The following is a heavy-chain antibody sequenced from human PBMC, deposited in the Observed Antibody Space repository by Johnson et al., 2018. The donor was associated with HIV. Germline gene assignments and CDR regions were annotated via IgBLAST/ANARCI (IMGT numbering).Heavy chain of an antibody. Sequence: QVQLVESGGGVVQPGGSLRLSCAASGFTFSSYGMHWVRQAPGKGLEWVAVTSYDGSNKYYADSVKGRFTISRDNSKTTLYLQMNSLRAEDTAGYYCARGKTGYDAFDIWGQGTMVTVSS. D-gene: IGHD3-9*01. CDR3: ARGKTGYDAFDI. J-gene: IGHJ3*02. V-gene: IGHV3-33*05. CDR2: TSYDGSNK. CDR1: GFTFSSYG.